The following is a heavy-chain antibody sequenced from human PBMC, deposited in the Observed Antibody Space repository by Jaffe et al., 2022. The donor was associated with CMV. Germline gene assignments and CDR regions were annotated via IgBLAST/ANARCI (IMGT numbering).Heavy chain of an antibody. Sequence: EVQLVESGGGLVQPGRSLRLSCAASGFTFDDYAMHWVRQAPGKGLEWVSGISWNSGSIGYADSVKGRFTISRDNAKNSLYLQMNSLRAEDTALYYCAKDMMRFWNDGAFDIWGQGTMVTVSS. CDR2: ISWNSGSI. V-gene: IGHV3-9*01. D-gene: IGHD1-1*01. CDR3: AKDMMRFWNDGAFDI. J-gene: IGHJ3*02. CDR1: GFTFDDYA.